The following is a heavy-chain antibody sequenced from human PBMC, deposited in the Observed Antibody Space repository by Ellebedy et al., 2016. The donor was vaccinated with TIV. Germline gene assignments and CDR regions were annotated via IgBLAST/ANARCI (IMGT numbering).Heavy chain of an antibody. V-gene: IGHV3-33*08. CDR2: ISGDGDKR. Sequence: GESLKISCAASGFTFSSYWMHWVRQAPGQGLEWVALISGDGDKRYYTDSVKGRFAISRDTSKNTLYPQMSSLRAEDTALYYCATESDVKHRQALDCWGQGTQVTVSS. CDR3: ATESDVKHRQALDC. D-gene: IGHD2-21*01. CDR1: GFTFSSYW. J-gene: IGHJ4*02.